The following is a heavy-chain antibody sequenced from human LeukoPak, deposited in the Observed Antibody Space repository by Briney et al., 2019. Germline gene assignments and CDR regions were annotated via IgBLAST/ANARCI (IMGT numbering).Heavy chain of an antibody. Sequence: SETLSLTCTVSGGSISSNNYYWGWIRQPPGKGLEWIGSIYYSGSTYNNPSLKSRVTISVDTTKNQFSLKLTSVTAADTAVYYCASSPSGYWWNFDCWGQGTLVTVAS. CDR2: IYYSGST. CDR3: ASSPSGYWWNFDC. J-gene: IGHJ4*02. CDR1: GGSISSNNYY. V-gene: IGHV4-39*01. D-gene: IGHD3-22*01.